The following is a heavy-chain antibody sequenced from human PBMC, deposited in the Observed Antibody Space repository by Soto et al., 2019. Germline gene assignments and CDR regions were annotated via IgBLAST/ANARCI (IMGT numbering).Heavy chain of an antibody. CDR3: GARGIGGYHW. CDR2: IGTSGGSI. Sequence: EVQLLESGGGLVQPGGSLRLSCAASGFTFASFAMSWVRQAPGKELERASDIGTSGGSITYADSVKGRFSSSRVNSTKTRNLEMDSLRDEDTAVYYCGARGIGGYHWGGEGTLVTVSS. V-gene: IGHV3-23*01. CDR1: GFTFASFA. D-gene: IGHD1-1*01. J-gene: IGHJ4*02.